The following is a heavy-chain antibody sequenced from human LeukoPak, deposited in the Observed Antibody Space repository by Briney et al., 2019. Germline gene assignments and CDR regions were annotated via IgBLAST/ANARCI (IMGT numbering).Heavy chain of an antibody. Sequence: GGSLRLSCAASGFTFSSYSMNWVRQAPGKGLEWVSYISSSSSTIYYADSVKGRFTISRDNSKNTLYLQLNSLGPEDTAVYFCVRGPSSVPHSTHWAVNYFESWGQGTLVTVSS. CDR1: GFTFSSYS. CDR2: ISSSSSTI. D-gene: IGHD6-6*01. V-gene: IGHV3-48*01. J-gene: IGHJ4*02. CDR3: VRGPSSVPHSTHWAVNYFES.